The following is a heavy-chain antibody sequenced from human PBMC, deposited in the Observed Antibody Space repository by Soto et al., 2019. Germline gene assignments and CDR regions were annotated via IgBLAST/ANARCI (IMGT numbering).Heavy chain of an antibody. V-gene: IGHV1-18*01. J-gene: IGHJ6*02. CDR3: AMMDNYVTPTPQDV. Sequence: QVQLVQSGDEVKKPGASVKVSCKASGYIFVNYGIAWVRQAPGQGLEWLGWISPYTGNTHYASKVQGRLTLTTDTSTSTAIMDLASMTSADTAVYYCAMMDNYVTPTPQDVWGQATTVTVSS. CDR1: GYIFVNYG. D-gene: IGHD3-16*01. CDR2: ISPYTGNT.